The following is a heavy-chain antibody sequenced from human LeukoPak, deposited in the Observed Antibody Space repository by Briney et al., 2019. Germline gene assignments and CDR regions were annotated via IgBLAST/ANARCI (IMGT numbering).Heavy chain of an antibody. Sequence: QPGRSLRLSCAASGFTFSSYWMSWVRQAPGKGLEWVANIKQDGGEKYYVDSVKGRFTISRDNAKNSLYLQMNSLRPEDTAVYYCAGRGDGNLYYFDHWGQGTLVTASS. CDR3: AGRGDGNLYYFDH. J-gene: IGHJ4*02. CDR1: GFTFSSYW. V-gene: IGHV3-7*04. D-gene: IGHD5-24*01. CDR2: IKQDGGEK.